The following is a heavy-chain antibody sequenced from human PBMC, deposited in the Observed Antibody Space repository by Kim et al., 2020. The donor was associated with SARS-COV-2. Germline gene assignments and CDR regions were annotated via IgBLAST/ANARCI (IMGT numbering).Heavy chain of an antibody. J-gene: IGHJ5*02. V-gene: IGHV4-30-2*01. Sequence: YYNRALKSRVTISLDTSKNQFSLKLSSVTAADTAVYYCARSAPVIPADWFDPWGQGTLVTVSS. D-gene: IGHD2-2*01. CDR3: ARSAPVIPADWFDP.